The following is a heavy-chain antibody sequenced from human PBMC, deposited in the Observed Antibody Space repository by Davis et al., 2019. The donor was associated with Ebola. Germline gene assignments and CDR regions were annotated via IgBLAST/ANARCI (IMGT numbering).Heavy chain of an antibody. CDR1: GFTFSSYG. J-gene: IGHJ6*02. D-gene: IGHD2-8*01. CDR2: IWYDGNNK. V-gene: IGHV3-33*01. Sequence: PGGSLRLSCAASGFTFSSYGMHWVRQAPGKGLEWVAVIWYDGNNKYYADSVKGRFTISRDNSKNTLYLQMNSLRAEDTAVYYCARVPPVLICERVGMDVWGQGTTVTVSS. CDR3: ARVPPVLICERVGMDV.